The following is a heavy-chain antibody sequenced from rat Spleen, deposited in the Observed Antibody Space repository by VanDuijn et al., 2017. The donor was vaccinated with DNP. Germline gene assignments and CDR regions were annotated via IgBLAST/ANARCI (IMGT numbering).Heavy chain of an antibody. CDR1: DFTFTSYY. V-gene: IGHV1-43*01. J-gene: IGHJ2*01. CDR2: IQTGGGGT. CDR3: ATTIAAPWDY. Sequence: QVQLQQSGAELAKPGSSVMISCRASDFTFTSYYVGWIKQTTGQGLDYIGYIQTGGGGTNYNEKFKGKATLTVDKSSSTAFMELSSLTPDDSAVYYCATTIAAPWDYWGQGVMVTVSS. D-gene: IGHD1-2*01.